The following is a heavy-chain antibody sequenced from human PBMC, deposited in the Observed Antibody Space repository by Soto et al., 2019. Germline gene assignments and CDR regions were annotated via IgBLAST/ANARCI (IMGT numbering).Heavy chain of an antibody. CDR2: IKQDGSEK. CDR3: ARSCITIFGVACDAFDI. Sequence: GGSLRLSCAASGFTFSSYWMSWVRQAPGKGLEWVANIKQDGSEKYYVDSVKGRFTISRDNAKNSLYLQMNSLRAEDTAVYYCARSCITIFGVACDAFDICGQETMVTVS. V-gene: IGHV3-7*01. CDR1: GFTFSSYW. J-gene: IGHJ3*02. D-gene: IGHD3-3*01.